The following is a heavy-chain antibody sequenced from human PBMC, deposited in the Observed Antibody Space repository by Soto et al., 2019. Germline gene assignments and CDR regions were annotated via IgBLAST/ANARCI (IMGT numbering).Heavy chain of an antibody. D-gene: IGHD2-2*01. CDR2: INSDGSST. Sequence: GGSLRLSCAASGFTFSSYWMHWVRQAPGKGLVWVSRINSDGSSTSYADSVKGRFTISRDNAKNTLYLQMNSLRAEDTAVYYCARVVVPAAHNWFDPWGQGTLVTAPQ. J-gene: IGHJ5*02. CDR1: GFTFSSYW. V-gene: IGHV3-74*01. CDR3: ARVVVPAAHNWFDP.